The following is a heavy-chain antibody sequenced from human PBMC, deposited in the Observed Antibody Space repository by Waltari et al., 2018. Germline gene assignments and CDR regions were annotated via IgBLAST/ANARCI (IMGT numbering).Heavy chain of an antibody. Sequence: EVQLVESGGGLVKLGGSLRLSCAASGFTFNTYTMNWVRQAPGKGLEWVSSISSTSSDIYYADSVKGRFTISRDNAKSSLYLQLNSLRAEDTAVYYCAGGYSSYYGMDVWGQGTTVTVSS. V-gene: IGHV3-21*02. CDR1: GFTFNTYT. CDR3: AGGYSSYYGMDV. D-gene: IGHD6-13*01. J-gene: IGHJ6*02. CDR2: ISSTSSDI.